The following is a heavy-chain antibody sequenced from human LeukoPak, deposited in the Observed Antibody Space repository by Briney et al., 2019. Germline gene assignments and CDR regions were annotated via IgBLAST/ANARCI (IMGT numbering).Heavy chain of an antibody. CDR2: IKQDGSET. CDR3: ARIGAVAGLDALDI. V-gene: IGHV3-7*01. D-gene: IGHD6-19*01. J-gene: IGHJ3*02. CDR1: GFTLSSHW. Sequence: GGSLRLSCAASGFTLSSHWMGWVRQAPGKGLEWVANIKQDGSETYYVGSVKGRFTISRDNAKNSLYLQMNSLRAEDTAVYYCARIGAVAGLDALDIWGQGTMVTVSS.